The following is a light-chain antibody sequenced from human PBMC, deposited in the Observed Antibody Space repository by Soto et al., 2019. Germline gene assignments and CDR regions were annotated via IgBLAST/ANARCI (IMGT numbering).Light chain of an antibody. Sequence: EIVLTQSPGTLSLSPGERATLSCRASQSVSISYLAWYQQKPGQAPRLLIYRASSRATGIPDRFSGSGSGTDFTLTISRLEAEDFAVYYCQQYGSSPLTFGQGTKLEIK. CDR3: QQYGSSPLT. V-gene: IGKV3-20*01. CDR1: QSVSISY. CDR2: RAS. J-gene: IGKJ2*01.